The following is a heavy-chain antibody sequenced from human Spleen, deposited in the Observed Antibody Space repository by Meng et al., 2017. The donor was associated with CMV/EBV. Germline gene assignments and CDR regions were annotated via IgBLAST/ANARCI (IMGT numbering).Heavy chain of an antibody. D-gene: IGHD3-3*01. CDR2: INHSGST. CDR3: ARVWITIFGVVIGPFDP. V-gene: IGHV4-34*01. CDR1: GGSFSGYY. Sequence: SETLSLTCAVYGGSFSGYYWSWIRQPPGKGLEWIGEINHSGSTNYNPSLKSRVTISVDTSKNQFSLKLSSVTAADTAVYYCARVWITIFGVVIGPFDPWGQGTLVTVSS. J-gene: IGHJ5*02.